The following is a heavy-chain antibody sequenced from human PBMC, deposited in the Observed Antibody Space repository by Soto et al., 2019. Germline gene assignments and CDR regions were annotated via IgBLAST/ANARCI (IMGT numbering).Heavy chain of an antibody. J-gene: IGHJ4*02. CDR3: AGGNFRY. V-gene: IGHV1-8*02. CDR2: MNPNSGNT. Sequence: ASVNVSWKSAGYNFNTFYIYWVRQATGHGLEWMGWMNPNSGNTGYAQELRGRVTMTRNTSNTTAYMELTSLTSDDTGVYYCAGGNFRYWGQGTLVTVSS. CDR1: GYNFNTFY.